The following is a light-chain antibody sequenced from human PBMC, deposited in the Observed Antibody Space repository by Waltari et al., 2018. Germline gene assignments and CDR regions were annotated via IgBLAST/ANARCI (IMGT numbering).Light chain of an antibody. CDR1: QGFSTY. CDR3: LKYKSHPWT. V-gene: IGKV1-17*01. Sequence: DIQMTQSPSSLSASAGDTVTITCRASQGFSTYLNWYQQKPGKPPKRLIYETSNLESGVPSRCSGSGSGTDFTLTISSLQPEDFATYYCLKYKSHPWTFGQGTKLEIK. CDR2: ETS. J-gene: IGKJ1*01.